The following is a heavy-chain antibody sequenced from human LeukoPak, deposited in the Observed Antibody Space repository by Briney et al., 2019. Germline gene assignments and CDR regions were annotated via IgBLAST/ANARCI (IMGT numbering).Heavy chain of an antibody. CDR3: SMYYYGSGSYPDY. CDR1: GFTVSSNY. CDR2: IYSGGST. V-gene: IGHV3-53*01. D-gene: IGHD3-10*01. J-gene: IGHJ4*02. Sequence: GRSLRLSCAASGFTVSSNYMSWVRKAPGKGLEWGAVIYSGGSTYYADSGKGRFTISRDNSKNTLYLQMNSLRAEDTAVYYCSMYYYGSGSYPDYWGQGTLVTVSS.